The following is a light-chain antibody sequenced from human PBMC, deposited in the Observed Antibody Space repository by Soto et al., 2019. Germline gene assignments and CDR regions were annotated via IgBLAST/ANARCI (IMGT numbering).Light chain of an antibody. CDR2: DVS. Sequence: EIVMTQSPATLSVSPGERATLSCRAGQGVTTNFAWYQQKSGQSPRLLIYDVSIRATGVPARFSGTGSETDFTLTISGLQSEDSAVYFCQQHNNWPPITFGQGTRLEIK. CDR3: QQHNNWPPIT. V-gene: IGKV3-15*01. J-gene: IGKJ5*01. CDR1: QGVTTN.